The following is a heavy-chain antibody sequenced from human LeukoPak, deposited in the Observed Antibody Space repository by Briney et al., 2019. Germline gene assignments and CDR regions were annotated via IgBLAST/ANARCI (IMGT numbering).Heavy chain of an antibody. Sequence: PGGSLRLSCAASGFTFSYYALIWVRQAPGKGLEWVSTITGSGGGTFYADSVKGRFTISRDNSKNTLYLRMNSLRAEDTAAYYCARLAASDPSDYWGQGTLVTVSS. CDR2: ITGSGGGT. CDR1: GFTFSYYA. V-gene: IGHV3-23*01. J-gene: IGHJ4*02. CDR3: ARLAASDPSDY. D-gene: IGHD3-10*01.